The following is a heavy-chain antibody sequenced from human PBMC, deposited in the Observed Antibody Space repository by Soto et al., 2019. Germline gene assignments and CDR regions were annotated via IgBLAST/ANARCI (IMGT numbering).Heavy chain of an antibody. CDR2: IWYDGSNK. CDR3: ARGRDSGYESAMDY. Sequence: GGSLRLSCAASGFTFSSYGMHWVRQAPGKGLEWVAVIWYDGSNKYYADSVKGRFTISRDNSKNTLYLQMNSLRAEDTAVYYCARGRDSGYESAMDYWGQGTLVTVSS. D-gene: IGHD5-12*01. V-gene: IGHV3-33*01. CDR1: GFTFSSYG. J-gene: IGHJ4*02.